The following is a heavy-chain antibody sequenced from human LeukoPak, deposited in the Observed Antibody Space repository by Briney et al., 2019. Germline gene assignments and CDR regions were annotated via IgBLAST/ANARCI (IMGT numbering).Heavy chain of an antibody. Sequence: PSETLSPTCTVSGGSVSSGSCYWNWIRQPPGKGLEWIGYIYSSGSTNYSPSLKSRVTISLDTSKNPFSLRLSSVTAADTAVYYCARWGFVYYYGMDVWGQGTTVTVSS. V-gene: IGHV4-61*01. CDR2: IYSSGST. J-gene: IGHJ6*02. CDR3: ARWGFVYYYGMDV. D-gene: IGHD3-16*01. CDR1: GGSVSSGSCY.